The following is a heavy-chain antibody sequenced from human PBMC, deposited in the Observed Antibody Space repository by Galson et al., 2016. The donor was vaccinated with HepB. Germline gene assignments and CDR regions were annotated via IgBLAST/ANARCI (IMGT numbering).Heavy chain of an antibody. CDR3: ARFSGSGWGSFDY. CDR2: IHPDDSDT. Sequence: QSGAEVKKPGESLKISCKGSGYSFTNYWIGWVRQMPGKGLEWMGMIHPDDSDTKYSPSFQGQVTMSADKSISTAYLQWSSLKASDTAMYYCARFSGSGWGSFDYWGQGTLVNVSS. CDR1: GYSFTNYW. V-gene: IGHV5-51*01. J-gene: IGHJ4*02. D-gene: IGHD6-19*01.